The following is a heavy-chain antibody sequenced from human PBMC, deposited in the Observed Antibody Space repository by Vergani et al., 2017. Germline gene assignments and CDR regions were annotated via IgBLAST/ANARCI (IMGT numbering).Heavy chain of an antibody. J-gene: IGHJ6*02. CDR2: IKSTFDRGTT. CDR1: GFNFTNAW. Sequence: EVQLVESGGGLVKPGGSLRLSCAASGFNFTNAWMSWVRQAPGKGLEWVGRIKSTFDRGTTDYAAAVKGRFTISRDDSKNTLFLQMNGLKTEDIGVYYCTTDPRYCGDGSCYWLRDHHYYGMDVWGQGTTVTVSS. V-gene: IGHV3-15*01. D-gene: IGHD2-21*01. CDR3: TTDPRYCGDGSCYWLRDHHYYGMDV.